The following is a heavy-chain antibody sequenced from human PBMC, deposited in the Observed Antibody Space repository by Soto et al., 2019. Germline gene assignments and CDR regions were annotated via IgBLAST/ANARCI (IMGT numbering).Heavy chain of an antibody. CDR3: AKGDFWSGYYLGNCFDP. Sequence: EVQLLESGGGLVQPGGSLRLSCAASGFTFSNYAMSWVRQAPGKGLEWVSGMSGSGGSTYYADSVKGRFTISRDNSKNTLYLQMNSLRAEDTAVYYCAKGDFWSGYYLGNCFDPWGQGTLVTVSS. D-gene: IGHD3-3*01. J-gene: IGHJ5*02. CDR2: MSGSGGST. V-gene: IGHV3-23*01. CDR1: GFTFSNYA.